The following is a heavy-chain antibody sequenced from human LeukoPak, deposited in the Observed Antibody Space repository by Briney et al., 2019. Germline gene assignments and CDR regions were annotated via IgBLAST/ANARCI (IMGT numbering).Heavy chain of an antibody. CDR3: ARDRDMSSGWSYRFSFDY. J-gene: IGHJ4*02. CDR1: GFTFSSYA. D-gene: IGHD6-19*01. V-gene: IGHV3-30*04. CDR2: ISYDGSNK. Sequence: PGGFLRLSCAASGFTFSSYAMHWVRQAPGKGLEWVAVISYDGSNKYYADSVKGRFTISRDNSKNTLYLQMNSLRAKDTAVYYCARDRDMSSGWSYRFSFDYWGQGTLVTVSS.